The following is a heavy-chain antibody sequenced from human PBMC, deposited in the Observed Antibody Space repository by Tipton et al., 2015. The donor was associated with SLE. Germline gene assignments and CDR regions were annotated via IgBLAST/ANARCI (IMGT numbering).Heavy chain of an antibody. Sequence: TLSLTCAVYGGSFSGYYWSWIRQAPGKGLEWIGEINHSGSPNYNPSLKSRITISVDTSKNQFSLKLSSVTAADTAVYYCARGRGSSSSGHYWGQGTLVTVPS. CDR2: INHSGSP. CDR1: GGSFSGYY. D-gene: IGHD6-6*01. V-gene: IGHV4-34*01. CDR3: ARGRGSSSSGHY. J-gene: IGHJ4*02.